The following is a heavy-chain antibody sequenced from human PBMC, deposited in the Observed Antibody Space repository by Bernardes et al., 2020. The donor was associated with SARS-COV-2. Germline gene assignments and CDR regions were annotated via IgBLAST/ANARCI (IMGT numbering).Heavy chain of an antibody. CDR3: ARGPLSPMVRGVVLTEKYHFDY. CDR1: GGSFDDYY. CDR2: INHSGST. D-gene: IGHD3-10*01. Sequence: SETLSLTCAVYGGSFDDYYWSWIRQSPGKGLEWIGEINHSGSTNYNPSLKSRATILVDTSKSQFSLNLSSVTAADTALYYCARGPLSPMVRGVVLTEKYHFDYWGQGTLVTVSS. J-gene: IGHJ4*02. V-gene: IGHV4-34*01.